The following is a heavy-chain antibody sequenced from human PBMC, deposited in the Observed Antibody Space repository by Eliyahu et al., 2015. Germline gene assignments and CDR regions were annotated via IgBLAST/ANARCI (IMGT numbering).Heavy chain of an antibody. CDR1: GFPFRSXW. CDR3: ARDLGGYCSGDSCYDNYGMDV. CDR2: IKEDESEM. V-gene: IGHV3-7*01. D-gene: IGHD2-15*01. J-gene: IGHJ6*02. Sequence: EVQLVESGGGLVQPGGSLRLSCAASGFPFRSXWMXWVRQSPGKGXEWVANIKEDESEMYXVASVKGRFTISRDNAKNSLYLQMNSVTAEDTAVYYCARDLGGYCSGDSCYDNYGMDVWGQGTTVTVSS.